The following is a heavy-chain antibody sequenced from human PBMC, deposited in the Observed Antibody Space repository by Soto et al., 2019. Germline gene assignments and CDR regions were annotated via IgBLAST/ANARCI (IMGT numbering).Heavy chain of an antibody. CDR1: GFPFSTSA. D-gene: IGHD1-26*01. J-gene: IGHJ6*02. CDR3: GKYSGSYPVYNGMNV. V-gene: IGHV3-23*01. Sequence: EVQLLESGGGLVQPGGSLRLSCAASGFPFSTSAMNWVRQAPGKGLEWVSIISATRDAAYYAESVKGRFTSSRDNSKNNLYLQMNSLRPEDTAVYYCGKYSGSYPVYNGMNVWGQGTTVTVSS. CDR2: ISATRDAA.